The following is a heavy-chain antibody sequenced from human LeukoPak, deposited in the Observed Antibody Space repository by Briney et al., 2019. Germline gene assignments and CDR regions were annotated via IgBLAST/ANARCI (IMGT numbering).Heavy chain of an antibody. J-gene: IGHJ4*02. CDR2: IIPIFGTA. CDR3: ARSLPPYSSSWYGLLINFDY. Sequence: VASVKVSCKASGGTFSSYAISWVRQAPGQGLEWMGGIIPIFGTANYAQKFQGRVTITADESTSTAYMELSSLRSEDTAVYYCARSLPPYSSSWYGLLINFDYWGQGTLVTVSS. CDR1: GGTFSSYA. V-gene: IGHV1-69*13. D-gene: IGHD6-13*01.